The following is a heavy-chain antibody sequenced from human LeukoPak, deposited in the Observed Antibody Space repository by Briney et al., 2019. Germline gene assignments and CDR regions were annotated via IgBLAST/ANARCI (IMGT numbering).Heavy chain of an antibody. CDR1: GYSFTDYY. V-gene: IGHV1-2*02. CDR3: ARSEWFGDILNY. J-gene: IGHJ4*02. Sequence: ASVKVSCKASGYSFTDYYMHWVRQAPGQGLEWMGWINPNSGDTNFAQKFQGRVTMTRDASISTAYMELSRLRSDDTAVYYCARSEWFGDILNYWGQGTLVTVSS. CDR2: INPNSGDT. D-gene: IGHD3-10*01.